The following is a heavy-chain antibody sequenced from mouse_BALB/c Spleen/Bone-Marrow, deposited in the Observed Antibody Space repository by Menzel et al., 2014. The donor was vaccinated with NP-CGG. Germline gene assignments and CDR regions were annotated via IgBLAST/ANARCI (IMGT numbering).Heavy chain of an antibody. CDR3: TTLARNNSDY. V-gene: IGHV1-5*01. Sequence: EVQLQQSGTVLARPGAAVKMSCKASGYTFSNYWMHWVKQRPGQGLEWIGTIYPGNSDTTYNQKFKGKAKLTAVTSTSTAYMELSSLTNEDSAVYYCTTLARNNSDYWGQGTTLTVSS. CDR1: GYTFSNYW. CDR2: IYPGNSDT. D-gene: IGHD3-1*01. J-gene: IGHJ2*01.